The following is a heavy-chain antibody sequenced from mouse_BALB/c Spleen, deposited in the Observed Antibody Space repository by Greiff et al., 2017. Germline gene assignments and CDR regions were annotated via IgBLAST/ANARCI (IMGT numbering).Heavy chain of an antibody. CDR3: VRGGSTAIRGAWVAY. CDR2: IWTGGGT. CDR1: GFSLTSYN. Sequence: QVQLKQSGPGLVAPSQTLSITCTASGFSLTSYNISWIRQPPGKGLEWLGVIWTGGGTNYNSAFLSRLSIGKDNSKSQVFLKKNSLQTDDTAIYYCVRGGSTAIRGAWVAYWGQGTLVTVSA. D-gene: IGHD1-1*01. V-gene: IGHV2-9-2*01. J-gene: IGHJ3*01.